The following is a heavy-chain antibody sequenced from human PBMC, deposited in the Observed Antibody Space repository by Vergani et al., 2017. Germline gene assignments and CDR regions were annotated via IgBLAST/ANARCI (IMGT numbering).Heavy chain of an antibody. J-gene: IGHJ1*01. CDR1: GFTFSTYA. CDR3: ATKSCCTPGCQIGYFRE. Sequence: EVQLLESGGSLKQPGGSVRLSCAASGFTFSTYAMHWVRQAPGKGLEWVSALTGGGGSTYYADSFKGRFIISRDNSRDTLYLQMNSLRTEHTAVDYCATKSCCTPGCQIGYFREWGQGTLVTVSS. V-gene: IGHV3-23*01. D-gene: IGHD1-1*01. CDR2: LTGGGGST.